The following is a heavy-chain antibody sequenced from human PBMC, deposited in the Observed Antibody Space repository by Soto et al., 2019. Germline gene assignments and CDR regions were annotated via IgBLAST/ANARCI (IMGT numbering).Heavy chain of an antibody. V-gene: IGHV4-31*03. Sequence: QVQLQESGPGLVKPSQTLSLICTVSGGSVSSGSYYWSWIRQHPGKGLEWIGYISYRGSTSYNPSLXSXVSMSVDTSKNQFFLKLRSVTAADTAIYYCARVSMAVNWIDPWGQGTLVTVSS. J-gene: IGHJ5*02. CDR2: ISYRGST. CDR1: GGSVSSGSYY. CDR3: ARVSMAVNWIDP. D-gene: IGHD4-17*01.